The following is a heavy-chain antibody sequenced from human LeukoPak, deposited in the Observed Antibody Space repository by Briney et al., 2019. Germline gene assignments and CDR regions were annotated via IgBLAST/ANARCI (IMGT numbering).Heavy chain of an antibody. CDR2: IYYSGST. Sequence: SETLSLTCTVSGGSISSSSYYWGWIRQPPGKGLVGIGSIYYSGSTYYNPSLKSRVTISVDTSKNQFSLKLSSVTAADTAVYYCARDWAAGGYGAPYYYYYGMDVWGQGTTVTDSS. D-gene: IGHD4-17*01. V-gene: IGHV4-39*07. J-gene: IGHJ6*02. CDR3: ARDWAAGGYGAPYYYYYGMDV. CDR1: GGSISSSSYY.